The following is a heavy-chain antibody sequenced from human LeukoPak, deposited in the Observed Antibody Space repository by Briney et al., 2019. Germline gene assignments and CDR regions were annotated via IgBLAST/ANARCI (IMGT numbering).Heavy chain of an antibody. CDR2: INQSGST. J-gene: IGHJ6*03. CDR3: AKGHCSSTTCFPYYYYYMDV. Sequence: SETLSLTCAVYGGSFSGYYWSWIRQPPGKGLEWIGEINQSGSTKYNPSLKSRVTISVDTSKNQFSLKLTSVTAADTAVYYCAKGHCSSTTCFPYYYYYMDVWGRGTTVTVSS. D-gene: IGHD2-2*01. CDR1: GGSFSGYY. V-gene: IGHV4-34*01.